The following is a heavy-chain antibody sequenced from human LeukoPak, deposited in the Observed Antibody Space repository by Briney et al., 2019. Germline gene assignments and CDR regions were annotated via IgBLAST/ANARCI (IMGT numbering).Heavy chain of an antibody. V-gene: IGHV3-53*01. D-gene: IGHD1-14*01. CDR2: GGGST. CDR3: AREDGGYYFDY. J-gene: IGHJ4*02. Sequence: GGGSTYYADSVKGRFTISRDNSKNTLYLQMNSLRAEDTAVYYCAREDGGYYFDYWGQGTLVTVSS.